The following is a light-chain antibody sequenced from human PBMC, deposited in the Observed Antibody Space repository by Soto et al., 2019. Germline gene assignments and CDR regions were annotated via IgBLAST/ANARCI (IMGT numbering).Light chain of an antibody. CDR1: NSDVGGYNY. Sequence: QSALTQPASVSGSPGQSITISCTGTNSDVGGYNYVSWYQQHPGKAPKFMIYDVSSRPSGVSDRFSGSKSGNTASLTISGLQAEDEADYYCTSYTTSNTRQIVFGTGTKVPV. J-gene: IGLJ1*01. V-gene: IGLV2-14*01. CDR2: DVS. CDR3: TSYTTSNTRQIV.